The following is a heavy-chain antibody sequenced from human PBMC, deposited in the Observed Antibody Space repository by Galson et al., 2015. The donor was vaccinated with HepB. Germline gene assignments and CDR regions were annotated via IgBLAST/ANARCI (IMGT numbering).Heavy chain of an antibody. Sequence: SVKVSCKASGGTFSNYALSWVRQAPGQGLEWMGSFSPVFGTANYADKFQGRLTITADRSTSAGYMELSSLRSDDTAVYYCATRAFCGGDCHAHDSWGQGTLLIVSS. CDR3: ATRAFCGGDCHAHDS. CDR1: GGTFSNYA. CDR2: FSPVFGTA. D-gene: IGHD2-21*02. V-gene: IGHV1-69*06. J-gene: IGHJ5*01.